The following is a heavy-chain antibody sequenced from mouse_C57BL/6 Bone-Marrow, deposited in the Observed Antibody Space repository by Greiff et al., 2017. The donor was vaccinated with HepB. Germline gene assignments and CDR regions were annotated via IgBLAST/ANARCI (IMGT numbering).Heavy chain of an antibody. J-gene: IGHJ4*01. D-gene: IGHD1-1*01. CDR3: AKRGYYGSSLHYAMDY. V-gene: IGHV1-82*01. CDR2: IYPGDGDT. Sequence: QVQLQQSGPELVKPGASVKISCKASGYAFSSSWLNWVKQRPGKGLKWIGRIYPGDGDTNYNGKFKGKATLTADKSSSTAYMQLSSLTSEDSAVYFCAKRGYYGSSLHYAMDYWGQGTSVTVSS. CDR1: GYAFSSSW.